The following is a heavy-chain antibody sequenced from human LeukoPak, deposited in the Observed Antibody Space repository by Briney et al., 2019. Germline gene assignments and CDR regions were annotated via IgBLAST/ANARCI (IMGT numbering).Heavy chain of an antibody. CDR1: GGSISSYY. CDR2: IYYSGST. D-gene: IGHD1-26*01. Sequence: SSETLSLTCTVSGGSISSYYWSWIRQPPGKGLEWIGYIYYSGSTNYNPSLKSRVTISVDTSKNQFSLKLCSVTAADTAVYYCATNSGSYRGWFDPWGQGTLVTVSS. V-gene: IGHV4-59*01. J-gene: IGHJ5*02. CDR3: ATNSGSYRGWFDP.